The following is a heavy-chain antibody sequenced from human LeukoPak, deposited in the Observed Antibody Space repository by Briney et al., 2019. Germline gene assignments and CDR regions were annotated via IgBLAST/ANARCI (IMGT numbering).Heavy chain of an antibody. Sequence: ASVKVSCKASGYTFTSYYMHWVRQAPGQGLEWMGIINPSGGSTSYARKFQGRVTMTRDMSTSTVYMELSSLRSEDTAVYYCARASYYDILTGYYTKGFDYWGQGTLVTVSS. J-gene: IGHJ4*02. CDR3: ARASYYDILTGYYTKGFDY. CDR2: INPSGGST. CDR1: GYTFTSYY. D-gene: IGHD3-9*01. V-gene: IGHV1-46*01.